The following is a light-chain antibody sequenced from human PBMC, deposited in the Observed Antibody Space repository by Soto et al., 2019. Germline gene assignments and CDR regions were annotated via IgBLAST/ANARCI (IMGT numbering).Light chain of an antibody. CDR3: RHYNSYSEA. J-gene: IGKJ1*01. CDR2: ATS. CDR1: QGIRND. Sequence: IQMTQSPSSLSASVGDRVTITCRASQGIRNDLGWYQQKPGKAPNLLIYATSSLQGGVPSRFSGSGSGTEFTLTISSLQPDDFATYYCRHYNSYSEAFGQGTKVDIK. V-gene: IGKV1-17*01.